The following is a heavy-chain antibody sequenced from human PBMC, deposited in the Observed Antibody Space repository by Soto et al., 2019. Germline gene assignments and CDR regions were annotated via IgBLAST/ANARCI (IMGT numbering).Heavy chain of an antibody. D-gene: IGHD2-8*01. Sequence: HVQLQESGPGLGKPSETLSLTCSVSGGSVSSGSNSWSWIRQPPGRGLEWIGYIYYSGSTNYNPSRKSGVTKSVDTSKNQFSLKLSSVTAADTAVYYCASPYCTNGVCYTWSFDFWGQGTLVTVSS. CDR3: ASPYCTNGVCYTWSFDF. J-gene: IGHJ4*02. V-gene: IGHV4-61*01. CDR1: GGSVSSGSNS. CDR2: IYYSGST.